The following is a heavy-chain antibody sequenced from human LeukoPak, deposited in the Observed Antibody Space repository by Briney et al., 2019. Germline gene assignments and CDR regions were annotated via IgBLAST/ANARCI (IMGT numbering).Heavy chain of an antibody. J-gene: IGHJ3*02. Sequence: GGSLRLSCAASGFTFSSYWMSWVRQAPWKGLQWVANIKEDGSERYYVDSVKGRFTISRDNAKNSLYLQMNSLRAEDTAVYYCARDREYYYDSSGYYPGAFDIWGQGTMVTVSS. CDR3: ARDREYYYDSSGYYPGAFDI. CDR2: IKEDGSER. V-gene: IGHV3-7*01. D-gene: IGHD3-22*01. CDR1: GFTFSSYW.